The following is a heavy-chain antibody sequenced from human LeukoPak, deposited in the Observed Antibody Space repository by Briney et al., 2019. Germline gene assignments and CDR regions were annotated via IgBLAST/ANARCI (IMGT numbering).Heavy chain of an antibody. CDR1: GYTFTSCA. CDR2: INAGNGNT. D-gene: IGHD2-15*01. CDR3: ARGSGYNYYYMDV. V-gene: IGHV1-3*03. Sequence: GASVKVSCKASGYTFTSCAMHWVRQAPGQRLEWMGWINAGNGNTKYSQEFQGRVTITRDTSASTAYMELSSLRSEDMAVYYCARGSGYNYYYMDVWGKGTTVTVSS. J-gene: IGHJ6*03.